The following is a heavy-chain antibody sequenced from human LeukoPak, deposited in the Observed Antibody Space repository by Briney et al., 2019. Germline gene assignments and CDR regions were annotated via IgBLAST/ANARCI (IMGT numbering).Heavy chain of an antibody. CDR3: ARTTEAHSWRTRYYDYYMDV. CDR1: GRSIRGYY. D-gene: IGHD6-13*01. Sequence: SETLSLTCTLAGRSIRGYYWSSGPQPPGKGLGRVGYIYYSWSTNYNPALKRRLTISVDTPKIQFSLKLSSVTAADTAVYYCARTTEAHSWRTRYYDYYMDVWGKGTTVTVSS. CDR2: IYYSWST. V-gene: IGHV4-59*01. J-gene: IGHJ6*03.